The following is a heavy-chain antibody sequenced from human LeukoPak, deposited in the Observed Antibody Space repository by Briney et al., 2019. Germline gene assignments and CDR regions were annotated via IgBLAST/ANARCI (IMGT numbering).Heavy chain of an antibody. CDR2: IYYSGST. J-gene: IGHJ5*02. Sequence: SETLSLTCTVSGGSISSYYWSWIRQPPGKGLEWIGYIYYSGSTNYNPALKSRVTISVDTSKNQFSLKLSSVTAADTAVYYCARAAPGVMVRGVNMGFDPWGQGTLVTVSS. D-gene: IGHD3-10*01. CDR3: ARAAPGVMVRGVNMGFDP. V-gene: IGHV4-59*01. CDR1: GGSISSYY.